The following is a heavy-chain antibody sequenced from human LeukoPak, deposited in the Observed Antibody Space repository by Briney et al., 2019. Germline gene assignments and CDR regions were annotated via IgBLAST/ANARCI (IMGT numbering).Heavy chain of an antibody. CDR1: GYSFTSYW. CDR2: IYPGDSDT. CDR3: ARQMYYYDSSGYYGY. D-gene: IGHD3-22*01. V-gene: IGHV5-51*01. Sequence: GESLKLSCTGSGYSFTSYWIGWVRQMPGKGLEWMGIIYPGDSDTRYSPSFQGQVTISADKSISTAYLQWSSLKASDTAMYYCARQMYYYDSSGYYGYWGQGTLVTVSS. J-gene: IGHJ4*02.